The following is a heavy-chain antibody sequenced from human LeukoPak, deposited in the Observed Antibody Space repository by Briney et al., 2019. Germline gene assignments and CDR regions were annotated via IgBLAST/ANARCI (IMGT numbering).Heavy chain of an antibody. J-gene: IGHJ5*02. CDR1: GYTFTSYA. CDR2: INAGNGNT. D-gene: IGHD3-3*01. V-gene: IGHV1-3*01. Sequence: AASVKVSCKASGYTFTSYAMRWVRQAPGQRLEWMGWINAGNGNTKYSQKFQGRVTITRDTSASTAYMELSSLRSEDTAVYYCARGLLGYYDFWSGHNWFDPWGQGTLVTVSS. CDR3: ARGLLGYYDFWSGHNWFDP.